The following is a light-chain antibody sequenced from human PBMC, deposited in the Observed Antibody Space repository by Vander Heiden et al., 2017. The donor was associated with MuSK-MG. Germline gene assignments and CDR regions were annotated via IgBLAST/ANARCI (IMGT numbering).Light chain of an antibody. CDR2: LGS. J-gene: IGKJ2*01. CDR1: PSLLHNNGYNY. V-gene: IGKV2-28*01. Sequence: DIVMTQSPLSLPVTHGEPASISCRSSPSLLHNNGYNYLDWYLQKPGQSPQLLIYLGSNRASGVPDRFSGSGSGTDFTLKISRVEAEDVGVYYCMQALQTPYTFGQGTKLEIK. CDR3: MQALQTPYT.